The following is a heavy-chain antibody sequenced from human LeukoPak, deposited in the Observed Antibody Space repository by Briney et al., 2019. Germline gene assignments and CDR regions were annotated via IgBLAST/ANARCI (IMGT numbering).Heavy chain of an antibody. Sequence: PSETLSLTCAVYGGSFSGYYWSWIRQPPGKGLEWIGEINHSGSTNYNPSLKSRVTISVDTSKNQFSLELSSVTAADTAVYYCARGRYYGSGSYGYWGQGTLVTVSS. V-gene: IGHV4-34*01. CDR3: ARGRYYGSGSYGY. CDR2: INHSGST. D-gene: IGHD3-10*01. J-gene: IGHJ4*02. CDR1: GGSFSGYY.